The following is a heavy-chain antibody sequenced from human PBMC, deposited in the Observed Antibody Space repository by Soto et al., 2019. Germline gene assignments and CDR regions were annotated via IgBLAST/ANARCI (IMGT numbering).Heavy chain of an antibody. D-gene: IGHD2-8*01. CDR2: IYYSGST. V-gene: IGHV4-59*01. CDR1: GGSISGYY. J-gene: IGHJ3*02. Sequence: SETLSLTCTVSGGSISGYYWSWIRQPPGKGLEWVGNIYYSGSTNYNPSLKSRVTISVDTSKNQFSLKVSSVTAADTAVYYCARANYFDIWGQGTMVTVSS. CDR3: ARANYFDI.